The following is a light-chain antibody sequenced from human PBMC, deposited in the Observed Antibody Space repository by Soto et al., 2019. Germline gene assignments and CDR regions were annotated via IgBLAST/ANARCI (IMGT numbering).Light chain of an antibody. CDR2: GAS. CDR3: QQYATSPWT. Sequence: EIVLTQSPGTLSLSPGERATLSCRASQSISTSYLAWYQQKPGQAPRLLIFGASNRATGIPDRFSGRGSGTDFTLTISRLETEDFAVYHCQQYATSPWTFGQGTKV. V-gene: IGKV3-20*01. J-gene: IGKJ1*01. CDR1: QSISTSY.